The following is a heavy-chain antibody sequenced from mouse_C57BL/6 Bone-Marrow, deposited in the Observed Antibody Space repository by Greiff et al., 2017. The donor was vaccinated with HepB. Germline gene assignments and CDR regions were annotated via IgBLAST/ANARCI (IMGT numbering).Heavy chain of an antibody. CDR3: ARGNGSSYIDY. D-gene: IGHD1-1*01. V-gene: IGHV3-6*01. J-gene: IGHJ2*01. CDR1: GYSITSGYY. CDR2: ISYDGSN. Sequence: EVQLQQSGPGLVKPSQSLSLTCSVTGYSITSGYYWNWIRQFPGNKLEWMGYISYDGSNNYNPSLKNRISITRDTSKNQFFLKLNSVTTEDTATYYCARGNGSSYIDYWGQGTTLTVSS.